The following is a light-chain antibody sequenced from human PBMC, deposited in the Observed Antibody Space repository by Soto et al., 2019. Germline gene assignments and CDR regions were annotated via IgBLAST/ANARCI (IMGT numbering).Light chain of an antibody. CDR1: QSVHNNY. V-gene: IGKV3-20*01. J-gene: IGKJ2*01. CDR3: HLYNRSPYN. CDR2: GAS. Sequence: EIVLTQSPGTLSLSPGERVTLSCRASQSVHNNYLAWYQQKSGQAPRLLIYGASTRATGISDRFSGSGSGTDFTLTISRLEPEDVGVFYCHLYNRSPYNFGQGTKLEIK.